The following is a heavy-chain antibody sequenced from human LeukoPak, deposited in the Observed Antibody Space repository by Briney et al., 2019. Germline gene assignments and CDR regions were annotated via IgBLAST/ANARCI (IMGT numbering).Heavy chain of an antibody. CDR1: GFTFISYW. Sequence: GGSLRLSCAASGFTFISYWLSWVRQAPGKGLEWVANIKQDGSEKYYVDSVKGRFTISRDNDKNSLFLQMTSLRAEDMAVYYCARVGGRYSPLGYWGQGTLVTVSS. J-gene: IGHJ4*02. CDR3: ARVGGRYSPLGY. V-gene: IGHV3-7*01. D-gene: IGHD3-16*02. CDR2: IKQDGSEK.